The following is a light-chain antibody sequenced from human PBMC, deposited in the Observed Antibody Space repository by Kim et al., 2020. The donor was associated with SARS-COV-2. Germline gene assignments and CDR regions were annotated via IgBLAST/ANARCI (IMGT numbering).Light chain of an antibody. CDR3: SAWDSSLSAWV. CDR2: RNN. CDR1: SNNVGNEG. J-gene: IGLJ3*02. V-gene: IGLV10-54*01. Sequence: QAGLTQPPSMSKGLRRTATLTCTGNSNNVGNEGVVWLQQHQGHPPKLLSYRNNNRPSGISERLSASRSGNTASLTITGLQPEDEADYYCSAWDSSLSAWVFGGGTQLTVL.